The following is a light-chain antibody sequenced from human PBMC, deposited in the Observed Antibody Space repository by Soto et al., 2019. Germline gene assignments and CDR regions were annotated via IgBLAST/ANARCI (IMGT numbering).Light chain of an antibody. CDR3: SSYAGSNNFVV. CDR2: EVS. V-gene: IGLV2-8*01. CDR1: SSDVGTYNL. Sequence: QSALTQPASVSESPGQSITISCTGTSSDVGTYNLVSWYQQHPGKAPKLMIYEVSKRPSGVPDRFSGSKSGNTASLTVSGLQAEDEADYYCSSYAGSNNFVVFGGGTKLTVL. J-gene: IGLJ2*01.